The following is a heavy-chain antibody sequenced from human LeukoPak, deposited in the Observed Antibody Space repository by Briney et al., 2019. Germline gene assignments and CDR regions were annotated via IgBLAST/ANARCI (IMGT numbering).Heavy chain of an antibody. CDR2: IKDKTQGATT. D-gene: IGHD6-6*01. V-gene: IGHV3-15*01. Sequence: GGSLRLSCVASGLSFTQAWMTWVRQVPGKGLQRVGRIKDKTQGATTDYAAPVKGRFTISRDDSENTVYLQMNSLTPEDTAVYRCTTWNEEFSTSAHRDDAFAFWGHGTMVTVSS. CDR3: TTWNEEFSTSAHRDDAFAF. CDR1: GLSFTQAW. J-gene: IGHJ3*01.